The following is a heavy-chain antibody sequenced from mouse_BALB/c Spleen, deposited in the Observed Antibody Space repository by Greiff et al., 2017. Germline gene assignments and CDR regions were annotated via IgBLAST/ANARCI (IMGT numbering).Heavy chain of an antibody. CDR2: IYPGDGDT. V-gene: IGHV1-87*01. CDR1: GYTFTSYW. J-gene: IGHJ4*01. D-gene: IGHD2-1*01. Sequence: VQRVESGAELARPGASVKLSCKASGYTFTSYWMQWVKQRPGQGLEWIGAIYPGDGDTRYTQKFKGKATLTADKSSSTAYMQLSSLASEDSAVYYCARCYGSYYAMDYWGQGTSVTVSA. CDR3: ARCYGSYYAMDY.